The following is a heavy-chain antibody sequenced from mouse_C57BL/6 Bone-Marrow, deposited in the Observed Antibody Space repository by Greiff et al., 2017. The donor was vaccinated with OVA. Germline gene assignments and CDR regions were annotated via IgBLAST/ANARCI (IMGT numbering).Heavy chain of an antibody. CDR3: TTGEGYQFAY. J-gene: IGHJ3*01. Sequence: VQLKESGAELVRPGASVKLSCTASGFNIKDDYMHWVKQRPEQGLEWIGWIDPENGDTEYASKFQGKATITADTSSNTAYLQLSSLTSEDTAVYYCTTGEGYQFAYWGKGTLVTVSA. V-gene: IGHV14-4*01. CDR2: IDPENGDT. CDR1: GFNIKDDY. D-gene: IGHD2-2*01.